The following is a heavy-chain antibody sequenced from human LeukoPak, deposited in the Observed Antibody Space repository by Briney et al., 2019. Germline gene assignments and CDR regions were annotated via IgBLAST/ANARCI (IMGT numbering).Heavy chain of an antibody. V-gene: IGHV4-59*02. J-gene: IGHJ4*02. CDR1: GGSVYTYY. D-gene: IGHD6-6*01. CDR2: IYHSGST. Sequence: SETLSLTCTVSGGSVYTYYWSWIRQPPGKGLEWIGYIYHSGSTYYNPSLKSRVTISVDRSKNQFSLKLSSVTAADTAVYYCARLNAARSFDYWGQGTLVTVSS. CDR3: ARLNAARSFDY.